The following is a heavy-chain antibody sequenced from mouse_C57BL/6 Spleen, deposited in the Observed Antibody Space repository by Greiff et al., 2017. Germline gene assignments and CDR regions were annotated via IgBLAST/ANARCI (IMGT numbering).Heavy chain of an antibody. CDR3: AKSDGYNWYFDV. V-gene: IGHV1-55*01. CDR1: GYTFTSYW. CDR2: IYPGSGST. J-gene: IGHJ1*03. Sequence: QVQLQQSGAELVKPGASVKMSCKASGYTFTSYWITWVKQRPGQGLEWIGDIYPGSGSTNYNEKFKSKATLTVDTSSSTAYMQLSSLTSEDSAVYYWAKSDGYNWYFDVWGTGTTVTVSS. D-gene: IGHD2-3*01.